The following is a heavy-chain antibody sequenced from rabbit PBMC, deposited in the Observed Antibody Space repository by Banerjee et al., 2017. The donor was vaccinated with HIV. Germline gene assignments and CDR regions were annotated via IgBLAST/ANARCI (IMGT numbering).Heavy chain of an antibody. CDR1: GFDFSSYG. D-gene: IGHD1-1*01. CDR3: ARSSNDYYGPL. CDR2: IDPVFGST. J-gene: IGHJ4*01. Sequence: QEQLVESGGGLVQPGGSLKLSCKASGFDFSSYGVSWVRQAPGKGLEWIGYIDPVFGSTYYASWVNGRFTISSHNAQNTVSLQMNSLTAADTATYFCARSSNDYYGPLWGQGTLVTVS. V-gene: IGHV1S47*01.